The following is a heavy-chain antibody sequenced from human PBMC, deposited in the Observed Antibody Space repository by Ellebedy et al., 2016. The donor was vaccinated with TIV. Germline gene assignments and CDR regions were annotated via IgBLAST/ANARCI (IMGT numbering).Heavy chain of an antibody. CDR1: GYPLTKYY. D-gene: IGHD4-17*01. CDR2: LDARAGST. V-gene: IGHV1-46*01. Sequence: ASVKVSCKASGYPLTKYYFHWIRQAPGQGLEWMGVLDARAGSTTYAETLQGRISITRDLSTRTLYMELSGLTSDDTAVYYCASVPSAGADFWGQGTLVSVSS. J-gene: IGHJ4*02. CDR3: ASVPSAGADF.